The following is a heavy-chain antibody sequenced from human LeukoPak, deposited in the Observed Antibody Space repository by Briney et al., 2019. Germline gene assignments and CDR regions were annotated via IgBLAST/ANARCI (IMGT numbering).Heavy chain of an antibody. CDR1: GLTFSSYW. V-gene: IGHV3-74*01. CDR2: INTDGSST. D-gene: IGHD2-2*02. Sequence: GGSLRLSCAASGLTFSSYWMHWVRQAPGRGLVWVSRINTDGSSTIYADSVKGRFTISRDNAKNTLYLQMSSLRAEDTAVYYCASLSYNPAAIGAFDIWGQGTMVTVSS. J-gene: IGHJ3*02. CDR3: ASLSYNPAAIGAFDI.